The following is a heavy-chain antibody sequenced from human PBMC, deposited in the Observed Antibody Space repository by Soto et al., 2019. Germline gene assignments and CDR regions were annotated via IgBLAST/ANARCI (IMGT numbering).Heavy chain of an antibody. J-gene: IGHJ4*02. V-gene: IGHV1-3*01. Sequence: QVQLEQSGAEVKKPGASVKVSCKTSGYTFTSYTLHWVRQAPGQGLEWMGWINAGNGREKYSQRFQDRVSLSTDKPATTAYMELRSLRSEDTAVFFCARGGGGVGEASFDSWGQGTQVTVSS. CDR2: INAGNGRE. CDR1: GYTFTSYT. CDR3: ARGGGGVGEASFDS. D-gene: IGHD3-10*01.